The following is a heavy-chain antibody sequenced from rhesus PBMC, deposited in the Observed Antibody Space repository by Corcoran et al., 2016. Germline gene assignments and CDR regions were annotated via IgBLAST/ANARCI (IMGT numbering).Heavy chain of an antibody. Sequence: QLQESGPGLVKPSETLSLTCGVPGGSISSNYWSWIRRAPGKGLEGIGSLHVRGSNANYNPALKSRVPVSVDTSNTPLSLKLTSVTAAVTAVYYCARGRGQSGYSLDYWGQGVLVTVSS. J-gene: IGHJ4*01. CDR3: ARGRGQSGYSLDY. D-gene: IGHD5-30*01. CDR1: GGSISSNY. V-gene: IGHV4S11*01. CDR2: LHVRGSNA.